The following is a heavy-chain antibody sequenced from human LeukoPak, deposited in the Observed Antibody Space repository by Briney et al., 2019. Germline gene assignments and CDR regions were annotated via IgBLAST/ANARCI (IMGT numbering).Heavy chain of an antibody. CDR2: ISSSSSYI. CDR3: ARDGEMATLAAFDI. V-gene: IGHV3-21*01. D-gene: IGHD5-24*01. CDR1: GFTFSSYS. J-gene: IGHJ3*02. Sequence: GGSLRLSCAASGFTFSSYSMNWVRQAPGKGLEWVSSISSSSSYIYYADSVKGRFTISRDNAKNSLYLQMNSLRAEDTAVYYCARDGEMATLAAFDIWGQGTMVTVSS.